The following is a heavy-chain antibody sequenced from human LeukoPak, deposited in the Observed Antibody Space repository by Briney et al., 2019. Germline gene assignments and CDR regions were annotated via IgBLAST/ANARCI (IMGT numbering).Heavy chain of an antibody. V-gene: IGHV1-69*13. J-gene: IGHJ4*02. Sequence: SVKVSCKASGGTFGSYAISWVRQASGQGLEWMGGIIPIFGTANYAQKFQGRVTITADESTSTAYMELSSLRSEDTAVYYCARDRGGTGDFDHWGQGTLVTVSS. CDR2: IIPIFGTA. CDR1: GGTFGSYA. CDR3: ARDRGGTGDFDH. D-gene: IGHD1-1*01.